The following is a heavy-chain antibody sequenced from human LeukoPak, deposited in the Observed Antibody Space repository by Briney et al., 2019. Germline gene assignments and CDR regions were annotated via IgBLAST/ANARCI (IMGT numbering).Heavy chain of an antibody. CDR2: ISGYNGNT. Sequence: ASVKVSCKASGGIFSSYAISWVRQAPGQGLEWMGWISGYNGNTKYAQKFRGRVTMTTDTSTTTAYMDLRSLRSDDTAVYYCAIADPSLNYYGSGSSFGYWGQGTLVTVSS. CDR3: AIADPSLNYYGSGSSFGY. CDR1: GGIFSSYA. J-gene: IGHJ4*02. D-gene: IGHD3-10*01. V-gene: IGHV1-18*01.